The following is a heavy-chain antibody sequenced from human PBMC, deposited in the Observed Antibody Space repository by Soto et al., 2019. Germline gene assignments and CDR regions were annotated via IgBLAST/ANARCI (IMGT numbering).Heavy chain of an antibody. V-gene: IGHV4-31*03. CDR1: NGSIRSGGYF. J-gene: IGHJ4*02. CDR3: ARFAKEENPKLESWYAFDF. D-gene: IGHD6-13*01. Sequence: VQLQESGPGLVKPSQTLSLTCTVSNGSIRSGGYFWSWVRQHPGKGLEWIGHIYYRGGTSYNPSLESRVAMSVETSKNEFTLKVNSVTAADTAIYYCARFAKEENPKLESWYAFDFWGRGTLVTVSS. CDR2: IYYRGGT.